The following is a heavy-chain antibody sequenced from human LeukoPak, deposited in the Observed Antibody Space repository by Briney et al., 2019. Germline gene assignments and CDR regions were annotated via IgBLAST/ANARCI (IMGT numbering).Heavy chain of an antibody. J-gene: IGHJ4*02. Sequence: ASVKVSCKASGYTFTVYYIHWVRQAPGQGLEWMGWMNPNSGNTGYAQKFQGRVTMTRDTSISTAYMELSSLRSEDTAVYYWPIETLTIQGTKGGQETLATVSS. V-gene: IGHV1-8*02. CDR3: PIETLTIQGTK. D-gene: IGHD1-7*01. CDR1: GYTFTVYY. CDR2: MNPNSGNT.